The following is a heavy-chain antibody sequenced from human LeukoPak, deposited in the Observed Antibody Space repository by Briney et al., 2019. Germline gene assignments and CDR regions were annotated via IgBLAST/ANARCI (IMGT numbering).Heavy chain of an antibody. Sequence: GGSLRLSCAASGFTFSSYWMHWVRQAPGKGLMWVSRINSDGSSTSYADSVKGRFTISRDNAKNTLYLQMNSLRAEDTAVFYCARVDQAGYVGYPLDYRGQGTLVTVSS. V-gene: IGHV3-74*01. J-gene: IGHJ4*02. CDR3: ARVDQAGYVGYPLDY. CDR1: GFTFSSYW. D-gene: IGHD5-12*01. CDR2: INSDGSST.